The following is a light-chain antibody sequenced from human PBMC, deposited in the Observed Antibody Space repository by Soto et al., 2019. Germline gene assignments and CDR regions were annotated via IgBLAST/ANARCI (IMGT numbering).Light chain of an antibody. V-gene: IGKV3-15*01. CDR1: QSVSSN. J-gene: IGKJ5*01. CDR3: QQYNNWPPVT. CDR2: GAS. Sequence: ETVMMQSPGTLSVSPGERVTIFCRASQSVSSNLAWYQQKSGQAPRLLIYGASTRATGIPARFSGSGSGTEFTLTISSLQSEDFAIYYCQQYNNWPPVTFGQGTRLEIK.